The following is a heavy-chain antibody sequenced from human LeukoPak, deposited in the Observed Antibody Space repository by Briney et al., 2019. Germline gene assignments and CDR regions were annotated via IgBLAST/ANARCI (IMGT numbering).Heavy chain of an antibody. CDR3: ARVTHIAAAGINWFDP. CDR1: GGTFSSYA. V-gene: IGHV1-69*13. J-gene: IGHJ5*02. D-gene: IGHD6-13*01. CDR2: IIPIFGTA. Sequence: ASVKVSCKASGGTFSSYAISWVRQAPGQGLEWMGGIIPIFGTANYAQKFQGRVTITADESTSTAYMELSSLRSGDTAVYYCARVTHIAAAGINWFDPWGQGTLVTVSS.